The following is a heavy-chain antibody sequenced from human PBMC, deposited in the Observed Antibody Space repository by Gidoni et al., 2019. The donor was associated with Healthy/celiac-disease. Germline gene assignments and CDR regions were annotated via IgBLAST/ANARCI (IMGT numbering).Heavy chain of an antibody. V-gene: IGHV3-21*01. CDR1: GFTFSSYS. Sequence: EVQLVESGGGLVKPGGSLRLSCAASGFTFSSYSMNWVRQAPGKGLEWVSSISSSSSYIYDANSVKGRFTTSRDNAKNSLYLQMNSLRAEDTAVYYCAREKKITIFGVVRTLDVWGKGTTVTVSS. CDR2: ISSSSSYI. CDR3: AREKKITIFGVVRTLDV. D-gene: IGHD3-3*01. J-gene: IGHJ6*04.